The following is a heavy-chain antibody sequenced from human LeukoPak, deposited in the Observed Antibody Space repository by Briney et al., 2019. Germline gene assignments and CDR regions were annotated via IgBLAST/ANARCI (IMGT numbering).Heavy chain of an antibody. J-gene: IGHJ4*02. Sequence: GRSLRLSCAASGFTFSNYGMHWVRQAPGKGLEWVAVISYDGSNKYYADSVKGRFTISRDNSKNTLYLQMSSLRAEDTAVYYCAKEMGIRGVIIPLDYWGQGTLVTVSS. CDR3: AKEMGIRGVIIPLDY. CDR2: ISYDGSNK. V-gene: IGHV3-30*18. D-gene: IGHD3-10*01. CDR1: GFTFSNYG.